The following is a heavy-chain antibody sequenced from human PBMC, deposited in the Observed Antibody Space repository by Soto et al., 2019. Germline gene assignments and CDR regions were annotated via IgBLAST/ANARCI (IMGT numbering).Heavy chain of an antibody. CDR2: IFHDGTA. V-gene: IGHV4-4*02. CDR1: GVSISSGNW. Sequence: SETRSLTSAFSGVSISSGNWWTWVRQTPQRGLEYIGEIFHDGTANYYPSFERRVAISVDTSKNQFSLKLTSVTAADTAIYFCARLVYDTRLNYMYFDFWGQGALVTVS. CDR3: ARLVYDTRLNYMYFDF. D-gene: IGHD3-10*01. J-gene: IGHJ4*02.